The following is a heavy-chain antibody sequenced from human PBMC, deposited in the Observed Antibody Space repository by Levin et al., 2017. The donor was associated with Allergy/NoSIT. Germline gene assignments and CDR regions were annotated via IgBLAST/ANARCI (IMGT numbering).Heavy chain of an antibody. CDR3: ARERRDGYNLVSRFDY. D-gene: IGHD5-24*01. CDR1: GGSISSYY. CDR2: IYYSGST. J-gene: IGHJ4*02. Sequence: SETLSLTCTVSGGSISSYYWSWIRQPPGKGLEWIGYIYYSGSTNYNPSLKSRVTISVDTSKNQFSLKLSSVTAADTAVYYCARERRDGYNLVSRFDYWGQGTLVTVSS. V-gene: IGHV4-59*01.